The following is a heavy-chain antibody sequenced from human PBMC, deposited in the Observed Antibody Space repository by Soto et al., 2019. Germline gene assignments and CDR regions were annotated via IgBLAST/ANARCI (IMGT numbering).Heavy chain of an antibody. CDR1: GFTFSSYA. J-gene: IGHJ4*02. V-gene: IGHV3-23*01. CDR3: AKAPYSSSSESYFDY. Sequence: EVQLLESGGGLVQPGGSLRLSCAASGFTFSSYAMSWVRQAPGKGLEWVSAISGSGGSAYYADSVKGRFTISRDNSKNTLYLQMNSLRAEDTAVYYCAKAPYSSSSESYFDYWGQGTLVTVSS. D-gene: IGHD6-6*01. CDR2: ISGSGGSA.